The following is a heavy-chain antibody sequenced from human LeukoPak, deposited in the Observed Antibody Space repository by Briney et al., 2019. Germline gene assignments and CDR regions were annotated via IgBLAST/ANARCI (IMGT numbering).Heavy chain of an antibody. CDR2: IYYSGTT. Sequence: SETLSLTCSVSGGSISSGDYFWTWIRQPPGKGLEYIGYIYYSGTTYYNPSLKSRITTSVDMSANQFSLRLTSVSAADTAVYYCTRAYWIGFHFDSWGQGILVSVSS. J-gene: IGHJ4*02. CDR1: GGSISSGDYF. V-gene: IGHV4-30-4*01. CDR3: TRAYWIGFHFDS. D-gene: IGHD3-3*01.